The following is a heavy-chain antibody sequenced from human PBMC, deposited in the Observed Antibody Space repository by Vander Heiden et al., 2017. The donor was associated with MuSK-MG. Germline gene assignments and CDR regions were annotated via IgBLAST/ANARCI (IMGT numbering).Heavy chain of an antibody. D-gene: IGHD3-10*01. V-gene: IGHV1-3*04. Sequence: QVHLVQSGAEVRKPGASVKVSCKASGYTFTTYPLHWVRQAPGQRLEWVGWINTGNGDTKDSQKFQGRVTITRDTSASTAYMEVSSLTSEDTTVYYCARDLAGKGDYWGQGSLVTVSS. J-gene: IGHJ4*02. CDR3: ARDLAGKGDY. CDR2: INTGNGDT. CDR1: GYTFTTYP.